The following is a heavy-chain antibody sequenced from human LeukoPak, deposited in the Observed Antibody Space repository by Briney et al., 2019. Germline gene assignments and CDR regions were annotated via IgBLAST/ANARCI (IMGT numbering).Heavy chain of an antibody. D-gene: IGHD3-10*01. Sequence: PGGPLRLSCAASGFTFSSYSMNWVRQAPGKGLEWVSSISSSSSYIYYADSVKGRFTISRDNAKNSLYLQMNSLRAEDTAVYYCARAFLWFGELLYPYYFDYWGQGTLVTVSS. CDR2: ISSSSSYI. CDR3: ARAFLWFGELLYPYYFDY. CDR1: GFTFSSYS. J-gene: IGHJ4*02. V-gene: IGHV3-21*01.